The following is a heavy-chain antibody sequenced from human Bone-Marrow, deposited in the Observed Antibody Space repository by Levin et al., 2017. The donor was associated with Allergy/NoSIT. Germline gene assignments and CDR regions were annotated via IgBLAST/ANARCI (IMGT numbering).Heavy chain of an antibody. Sequence: RASVKVSCKSSGSTFTNYAINWVRQAPGRGLEWMGGIIPIFGTTDYAQNFQGRITITADESTSTVYMELSSLRTDDTAVYFCAREGGSVDTSMGNYHSSGMDVWGQGTRVTVSS. J-gene: IGHJ6*02. D-gene: IGHD5-18*01. CDR2: IIPIFGTT. V-gene: IGHV1-69*13. CDR1: GSTFTNYA. CDR3: AREGGSVDTSMGNYHSSGMDV.